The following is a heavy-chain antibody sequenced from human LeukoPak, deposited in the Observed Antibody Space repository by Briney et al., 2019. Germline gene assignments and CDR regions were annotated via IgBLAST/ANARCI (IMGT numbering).Heavy chain of an antibody. Sequence: GASVKVSCKASGYTFTSCDINWVRQATGQGLEWMGWMNPNSGNTGYAQKFQGRATMTRNTSISTAYMELSSLRSEDTAVYYCARETNYYDSGGYSKNWFDPGGQGTLVTVSS. V-gene: IGHV1-8*01. J-gene: IGHJ5*02. CDR1: GYTFTSCD. D-gene: IGHD3-22*01. CDR2: MNPNSGNT. CDR3: ARETNYYDSGGYSKNWFDP.